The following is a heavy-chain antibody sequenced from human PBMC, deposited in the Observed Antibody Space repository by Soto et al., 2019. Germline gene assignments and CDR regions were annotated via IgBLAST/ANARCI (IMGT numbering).Heavy chain of an antibody. CDR1: GYTFTHFV. J-gene: IGHJ4*02. CDR2: IGAYNGNT. CDR3: ARAGAVVTTHFDW. D-gene: IGHD2-21*02. V-gene: IGHV1-18*01. Sequence: ASVKASCKASGYTFTHFVISWVRHAPGQGLEWMGWIGAYNGNTNYVQKFQGRVTMTTDTSTSTAYLELGSLRSDDTAVYYCARAGAVVTTHFDWWGQGTLVTVSS.